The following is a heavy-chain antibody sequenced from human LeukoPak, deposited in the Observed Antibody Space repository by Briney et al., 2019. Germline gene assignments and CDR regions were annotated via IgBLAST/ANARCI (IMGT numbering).Heavy chain of an antibody. CDR3: ARHEGDGYNYAFDY. V-gene: IGHV5-51*01. J-gene: IGHJ4*02. Sequence: GGALQISFKGSGYSFTSYWIGWVRQLPGKGLEWMGIIYTGDSDTIYSPSFQGQVTISADKSISTAYLQWSSLKASDTAMYYCARHEGDGYNYAFDYWGQGTLVTVSS. CDR2: IYTGDSDT. D-gene: IGHD5-12*01. CDR1: GYSFTSYW.